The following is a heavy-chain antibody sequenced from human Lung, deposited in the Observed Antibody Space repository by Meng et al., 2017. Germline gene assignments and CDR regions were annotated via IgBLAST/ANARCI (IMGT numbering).Heavy chain of an antibody. V-gene: IGHV1-46*01. CDR2: INPDAGGT. CDR3: AREKSPGHFDY. Sequence: QVQLVQSGADVKKPGPSVILSCKASGYTFTTYFLHWVRQAPGQGLEWVGTINPDAGGTNYALILQGRVSMARDTSTSTVFLELSSLKSGDTAVYYCAREKSPGHFDYWGQGTLVTVSS. CDR1: GYTFTTYF. J-gene: IGHJ4*02.